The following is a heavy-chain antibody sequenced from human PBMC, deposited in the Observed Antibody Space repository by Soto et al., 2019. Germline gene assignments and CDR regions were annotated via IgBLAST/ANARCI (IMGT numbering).Heavy chain of an antibody. Sequence: GGSLRLSCAASGFTFSSYAMSWVRQAPGKGLEWVSAISGSDGSTYYADSVKGRFTISRDNSKNTLYLQMNSLRAEDTAVYYCAKTNQLWFGDHYYMDVWGKGTTVTVSS. D-gene: IGHD3-10*01. CDR2: ISGSDGST. V-gene: IGHV3-23*01. CDR3: AKTNQLWFGDHYYMDV. J-gene: IGHJ6*03. CDR1: GFTFSSYA.